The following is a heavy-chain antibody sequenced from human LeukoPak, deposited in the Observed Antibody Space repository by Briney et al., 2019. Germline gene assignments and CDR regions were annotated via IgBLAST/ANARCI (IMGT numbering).Heavy chain of an antibody. Sequence: GGSLRLSCEASGFTFDDYGMHWVRQAPGKGLEWVSTISWNSARVGYVDSVKGRFTISRDNAKKTLYPQMNSLRPEDTALYFCAKDYGYSSSWYDYWGQGALVTVSS. CDR1: GFTFDDYG. D-gene: IGHD6-13*01. CDR3: AKDYGYSSSWYDY. CDR2: ISWNSARV. J-gene: IGHJ4*02. V-gene: IGHV3-9*01.